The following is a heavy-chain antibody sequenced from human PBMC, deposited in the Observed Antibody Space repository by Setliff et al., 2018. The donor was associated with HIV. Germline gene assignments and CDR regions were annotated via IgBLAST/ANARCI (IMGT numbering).Heavy chain of an antibody. CDR2: ITPKSGGT. Sequence: RASVKVSCKASGYTFTGYYMHWVRQAPGQGLEWVGWITPKSGGTNFAQKFQGRVTMTRDTSISTAYMELNSLRSDDTAVYYCARDAAYSSSSAYFDYWGQGTLVTVSS. CDR1: GYTFTGYY. V-gene: IGHV1-2*02. D-gene: IGHD6-6*01. CDR3: ARDAAYSSSSAYFDY. J-gene: IGHJ4*02.